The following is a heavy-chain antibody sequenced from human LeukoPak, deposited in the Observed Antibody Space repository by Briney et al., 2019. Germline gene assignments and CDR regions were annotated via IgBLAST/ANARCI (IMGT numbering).Heavy chain of an antibody. J-gene: IGHJ4*02. D-gene: IGHD3-10*01. CDR1: GFTFDDSV. CDR2: INWNGGST. CDR3: AKVRSAFRFGDIGLDS. V-gene: IGHV3-20*04. Sequence: GGSLRLSCAASGFTFDDSVMSWVRQVPGKGLEWVSGINWNGGSTGYVDSVKGRFTISRDSAKKSLYLQMNSLRPEDTALYYCAKVRSAFRFGDIGLDSWGQGTLVTVSS.